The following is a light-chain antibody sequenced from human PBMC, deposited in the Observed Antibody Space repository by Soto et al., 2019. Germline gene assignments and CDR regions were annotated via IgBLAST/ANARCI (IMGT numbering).Light chain of an antibody. CDR1: LRIRND. CDR3: QQYHSFPT. Sequence: DIQMTQSPSSLSASVGDRVTITCRASLRIRNDLGWYQHKPGKAPKRLISDASSLESGVPSRFSGSGSGTEFTLTISSLQPDDFATYYCQQYHSFPTFGQGTKVDNK. CDR2: DAS. J-gene: IGKJ1*01. V-gene: IGKV1-17*01.